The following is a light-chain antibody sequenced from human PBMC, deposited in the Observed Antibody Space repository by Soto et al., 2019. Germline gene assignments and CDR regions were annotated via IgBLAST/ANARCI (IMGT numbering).Light chain of an antibody. Sequence: EIVLTQSPATLSLSPGERATLSCRASQSVSSYLAWYQQKPGQAPWLLIYVASNRATGIPARFSGSGSGTDFTLTISSLEPEDFAVYYCQQRSNWPPMYTFGQGTKLEIK. J-gene: IGKJ2*01. CDR2: VAS. CDR3: QQRSNWPPMYT. V-gene: IGKV3-11*01. CDR1: QSVSSY.